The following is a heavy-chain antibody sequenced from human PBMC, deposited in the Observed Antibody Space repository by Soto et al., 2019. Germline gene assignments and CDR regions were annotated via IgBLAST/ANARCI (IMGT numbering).Heavy chain of an antibody. Sequence: WWSLRLSCSASIFTFSNYAMSWVRQAPGKGLEWVSGISSTGGSTYYADSVKGRFTISRDNSKNTLDLQMSSLRAEDTAIYYCARAHDYDFWSGFLFYGMDVWGQGTTVTVSS. CDR3: ARAHDYDFWSGFLFYGMDV. J-gene: IGHJ6*02. D-gene: IGHD3-3*01. CDR2: ISSTGGST. V-gene: IGHV3-23*01. CDR1: IFTFSNYA.